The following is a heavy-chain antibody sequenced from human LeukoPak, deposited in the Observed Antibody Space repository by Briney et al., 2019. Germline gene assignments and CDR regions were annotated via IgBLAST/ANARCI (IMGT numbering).Heavy chain of an antibody. D-gene: IGHD5-24*01. CDR3: AKNGDSERWLQPKFVTH. Sequence: GGSLRPSCAASGFIFSNYAMHWVRQAPGKGLEWVAVIAYDGSNKYYADSVKGRFTISRDNSKNTLYLQMNSLRAEDTAVYYCAKNGDSERWLQPKFVTHWGQGTLVTVSS. CDR2: IAYDGSNK. CDR1: GFIFSNYA. J-gene: IGHJ4*02. V-gene: IGHV3-30*04.